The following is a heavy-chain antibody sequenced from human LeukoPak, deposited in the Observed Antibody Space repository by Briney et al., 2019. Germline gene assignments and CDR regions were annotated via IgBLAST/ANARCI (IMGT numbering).Heavy chain of an antibody. CDR1: GGSISSGGYS. V-gene: IGHV4-30-2*01. CDR2: IYHSGST. D-gene: IGHD6-19*01. J-gene: IGHJ4*02. Sequence: SETLSLTCAVSGGSISSGGYSWSWIRQPPGKGLEWIGYIYHSGSTYYNPSLKSRVTISVDRSKNQFSLKLSSVTAADTAVYYCAREGAVAGLDYWGRGTLVTVSS. CDR3: AREGAVAGLDY.